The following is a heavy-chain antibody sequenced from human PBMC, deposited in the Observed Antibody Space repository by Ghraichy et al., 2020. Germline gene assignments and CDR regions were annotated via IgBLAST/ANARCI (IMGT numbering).Heavy chain of an antibody. CDR2: ISGSGGST. Sequence: GESLNISCAASGFTFSSYAMSWVRQAPGKGLEWVSAISGSGGSTYYADSVKGRFTISRDNSKNTLYLQMNSLRAEDTAVYYCAKIRSSSSHSGDWGQGTLVTVSS. J-gene: IGHJ4*02. D-gene: IGHD2-2*01. CDR3: AKIRSSSSHSGD. V-gene: IGHV3-23*01. CDR1: GFTFSSYA.